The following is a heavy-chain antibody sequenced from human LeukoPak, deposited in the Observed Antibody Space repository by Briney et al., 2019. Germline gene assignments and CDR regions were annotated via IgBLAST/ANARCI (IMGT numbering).Heavy chain of an antibody. CDR1: GGSISSYY. CDR3: ARGRSYSYSHIHFDY. CDR2: IFYSGST. J-gene: IGHJ4*02. V-gene: IGHV4-59*01. Sequence: SETLSLTCTVSGGSISSYYWSWIRQRPGTGLERIGHIFYSGSTNYNTSLKSRVNISVDTSKNQFSLKLSSVTAADTAVYYCARGRSYSYSHIHFDYWGQGTLVTVSS. D-gene: IGHD5-18*01.